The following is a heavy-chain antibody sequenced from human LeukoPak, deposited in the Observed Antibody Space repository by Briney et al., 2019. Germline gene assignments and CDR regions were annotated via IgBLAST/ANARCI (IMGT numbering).Heavy chain of an antibody. J-gene: IGHJ4*02. Sequence: SETLSLTCTVSGYSISSGYYWGWIRQPPGKGLEWIGSIYHSRSPYYNPSLKSRVTISIDTSKNHFSLKLSSVTAADTAVYYCVRIEYSSSIDYWGQGTLVTVSS. V-gene: IGHV4-38-2*02. CDR1: GYSISSGYY. CDR3: VRIEYSSSIDY. D-gene: IGHD6-6*01. CDR2: IYHSRSP.